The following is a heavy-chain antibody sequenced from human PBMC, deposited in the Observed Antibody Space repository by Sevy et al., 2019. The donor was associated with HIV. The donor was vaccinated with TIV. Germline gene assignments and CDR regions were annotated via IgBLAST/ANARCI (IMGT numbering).Heavy chain of an antibody. V-gene: IGHV3-33*08. CDR2: IWYDGSSK. CDR3: ATNMVHAGAYDSYFNF. Sequence: GGSLRLSCAASEFTFGSHAMSWVRQAPGKGLEWVAMIWYDGSSKDYAESVKGRFAISRDNSQNTAFLQMNSLRAEDTGVYYCATNMVHAGAYDSYFNFWGQGSLVTVSS. D-gene: IGHD3-10*01. J-gene: IGHJ4*02. CDR1: EFTFGSHA.